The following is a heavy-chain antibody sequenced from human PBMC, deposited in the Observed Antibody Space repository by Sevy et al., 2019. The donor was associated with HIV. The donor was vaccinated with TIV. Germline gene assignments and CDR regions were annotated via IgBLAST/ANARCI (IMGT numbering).Heavy chain of an antibody. Sequence: GGSLRLSCAASGFTFSSYWMHWVRQAPGKGLVWVSRINSDGSRTSYADSVKGRFTISRDNAKNTLYLQMNSLRAEDTAVYYCASSSRYYYFDYWGQGTLVTVSS. J-gene: IGHJ4*02. D-gene: IGHD3-22*01. CDR2: INSDGSRT. CDR1: GFTFSSYW. CDR3: ASSSRYYYFDY. V-gene: IGHV3-74*01.